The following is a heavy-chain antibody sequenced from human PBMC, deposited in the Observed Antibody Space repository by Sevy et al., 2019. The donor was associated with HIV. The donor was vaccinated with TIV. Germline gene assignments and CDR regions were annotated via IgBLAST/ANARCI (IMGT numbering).Heavy chain of an antibody. Sequence: GGSLRLSCAGSGFTFSNYWMSWVRQAPGKGLEWVANIKRDGSEKYYVASVKGRFTISRDNAKTSLYLQMNSLRVEDTAVYYCARDCSSASCLCGMDVWGQGTMVTVS. D-gene: IGHD2-2*01. CDR3: ARDCSSASCLCGMDV. V-gene: IGHV3-7*03. CDR2: IKRDGSEK. CDR1: GFTFSNYW. J-gene: IGHJ6*02.